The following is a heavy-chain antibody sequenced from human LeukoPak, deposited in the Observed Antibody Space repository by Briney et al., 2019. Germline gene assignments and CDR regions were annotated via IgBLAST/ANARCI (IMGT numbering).Heavy chain of an antibody. CDR1: GFTFSSYG. J-gene: IGHJ4*02. V-gene: IGHV3-30*03. D-gene: IGHD3-3*01. Sequence: SGGSLRLSCAASGFTFSSYGMPWVRQAPGKGLEWVAVISYDRSNKYYADSVKGRFTISRDNSKNTLYLQMNSLRAEDTAVYYCARDRGDGYNFWDDYWGQGTLVTVSS. CDR2: ISYDRSNK. CDR3: ARDRGDGYNFWDDY.